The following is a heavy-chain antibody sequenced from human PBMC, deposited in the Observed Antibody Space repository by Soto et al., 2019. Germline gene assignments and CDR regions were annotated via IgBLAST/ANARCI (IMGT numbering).Heavy chain of an antibody. CDR2: IIPIFVTA. D-gene: IGHD5-18*01. V-gene: IGHV1-69*06. J-gene: IGHJ6*02. CDR1: GGTFSSYA. CDR3: ARQEIGYSYGWNGMDV. Sequence: QVQLVQSGAEVKKPGSSVKVSCKASGGTFSSYAISWVRQAPGQGLEWMGGIIPIFVTANYAQKFQGRVTITADKSTSTAYMELSSLRSEDTAVYYCARQEIGYSYGWNGMDVWGQGTTVTVSS.